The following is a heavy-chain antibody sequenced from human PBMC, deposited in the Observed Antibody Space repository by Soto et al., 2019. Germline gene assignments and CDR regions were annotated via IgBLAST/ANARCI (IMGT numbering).Heavy chain of an antibody. CDR2: ISGFNDDT. CDR3: AREKVDSSGWYGDY. J-gene: IGHJ4*02. CDR1: GYTFTSYG. Sequence: ASMKVSCKASGYTFTSYGISWVRQAPGQGLEWMGWISGFNDDTNHAQKLQGRVTMTKDTSTSTAYMELRSLRSDDTAVYYCAREKVDSSGWYGDYWGQGTLVTVSS. V-gene: IGHV1-18*01. D-gene: IGHD6-19*01.